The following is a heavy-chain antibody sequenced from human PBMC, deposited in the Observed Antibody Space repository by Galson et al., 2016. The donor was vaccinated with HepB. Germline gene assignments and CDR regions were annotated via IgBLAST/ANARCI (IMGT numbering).Heavy chain of an antibody. CDR3: ARQSHCSTDCSPYPLDY. V-gene: IGHV5-51*01. J-gene: IGHJ4*02. CDR2: IYPRDSDT. Sequence: QSGAEVKKPGESLKISCKGSGYSFSTYWIAWVRQMPGKGLEWMGIIYPRDSDTRYSPSFPGQVTISADQSISTAYLQWTSLKASDTAMYYRARQSHCSTDCSPYPLDYWGQGTLVTVSS. CDR1: GYSFSTYW. D-gene: IGHD2-21*02.